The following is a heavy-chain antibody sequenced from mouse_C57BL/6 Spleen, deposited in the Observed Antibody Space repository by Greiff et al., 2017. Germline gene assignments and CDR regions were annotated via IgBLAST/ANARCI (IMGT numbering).Heavy chain of an antibody. V-gene: IGHV1-82*01. CDR1: GYAFSSSW. Sequence: QVQLQQSGPELVKPGASVKISCKASGYAFSSSWMNWVKQRPGKGLEWIGRIYPGDGDTNYNGKFKGKTTLTADKSSSTAYMQLSSLTSEDSAVYCCAREKYYGSSPAWCAYWGQGTLVTVSA. J-gene: IGHJ3*01. D-gene: IGHD1-1*01. CDR3: AREKYYGSSPAWCAY. CDR2: IYPGDGDT.